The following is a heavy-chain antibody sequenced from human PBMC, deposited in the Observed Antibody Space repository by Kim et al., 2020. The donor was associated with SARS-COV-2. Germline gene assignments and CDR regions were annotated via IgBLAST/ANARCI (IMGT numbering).Heavy chain of an antibody. Sequence: SETLSLTCTVSGGSISSSSYYWGWIRQPPGKGLEWIGSIYYSVSTYYNPSLKSRVTISVDTSKNQFSLKLSSVTAADTAVYYCARDTAYGFYCFDYWGQGTLVTVSS. D-gene: IGHD3-3*01. V-gene: IGHV4-39*07. J-gene: IGHJ4*02. CDR1: GGSISSSSYY. CDR3: ARDTAYGFYCFDY. CDR2: IYYSVST.